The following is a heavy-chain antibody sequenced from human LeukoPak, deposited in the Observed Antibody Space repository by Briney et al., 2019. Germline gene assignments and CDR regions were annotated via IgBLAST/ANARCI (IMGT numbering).Heavy chain of an antibody. CDR2: ITGSGGNT. J-gene: IGHJ6*02. CDR1: GFTFRSHA. D-gene: IGHD6-13*01. CDR3: AKAASSSWPSYYYGMDV. V-gene: IGHV3-23*01. Sequence: GGSLRLSCVGSGFTFRSHAMSWVRQAPGKGLEWVSVITGSGGNTYYADSVKGRFTISKDNSKNTVYLQMSSLRVDDTAVYYCAKAASSSWPSYYYGMDVWGQGTTVTVSS.